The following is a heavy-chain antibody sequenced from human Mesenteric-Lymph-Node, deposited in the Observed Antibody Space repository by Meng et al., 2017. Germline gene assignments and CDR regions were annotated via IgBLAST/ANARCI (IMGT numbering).Heavy chain of an antibody. D-gene: IGHD4-17*01. J-gene: IGHJ4*02. V-gene: IGHV4-39*07. CDR1: GGSISSSSYY. CDR3: ATMNTTPTVLFDN. CDR2: IYYSGST. Sequence: SETLSLTCTVSGGSISSSSYYWGWIRQPPGKGLEWIGSIYYSGSTYYNPSLKSRVTISLDTSKNHFSLSLRSVTAADTAVYYCATMNTTPTVLFDNWGQGTLVTVSS.